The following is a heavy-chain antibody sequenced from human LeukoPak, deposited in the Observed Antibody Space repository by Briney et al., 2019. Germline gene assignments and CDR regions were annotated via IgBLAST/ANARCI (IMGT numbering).Heavy chain of an antibody. Sequence: GGSLRLSCAASGFIFSNDAVHWVRQAPGKGLEWVAFIWFDGSNKHYADSVKGRFTISRDNSEDTLYLQMNSLRAEDTAVYYCVRDPSGSGFAFDSWGQGALVTVSS. J-gene: IGHJ4*02. CDR2: IWFDGSNK. CDR3: VRDPSGSGFAFDS. CDR1: GFIFSNDA. V-gene: IGHV3-33*01. D-gene: IGHD1-1*01.